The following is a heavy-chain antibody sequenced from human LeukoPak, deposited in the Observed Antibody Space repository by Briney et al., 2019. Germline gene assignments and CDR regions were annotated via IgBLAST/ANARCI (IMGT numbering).Heavy chain of an antibody. V-gene: IGHV4-34*12. CDR3: ARFGSSTRYKGAFDI. J-gene: IGHJ3*02. CDR1: GGSFSGYY. D-gene: IGHD1-1*01. Sequence: PSETLSLTCAVYGGSFSGYYWSWIRQPPGKGLEWIGEIVHSGNTKYNPSLKSRVTISVDTSKNQFSLNLTSVTAADKAVYYCARFGSSTRYKGAFDIWGQGTMVTVAS. CDR2: IVHSGNT.